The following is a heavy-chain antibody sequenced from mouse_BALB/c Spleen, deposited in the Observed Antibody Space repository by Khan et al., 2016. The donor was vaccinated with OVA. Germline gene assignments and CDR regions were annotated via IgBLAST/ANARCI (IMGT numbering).Heavy chain of an antibody. Sequence: QIQLVQSGPELKKPGETVKISCKASGYTFTDYGMNWVQQAPGKGLKWMGWINPNTGEATYAEEFKGRFAFSLETSASTAYLQISDLNNEDTATYFCARGDYYGSSYRSLNYYAMDYWGQGTSVTASS. CDR3: ARGDYYGSSYRSLNYYAMDY. CDR1: GYTFTDYG. D-gene: IGHD1-1*01. V-gene: IGHV9-3*02. J-gene: IGHJ4*01. CDR2: INPNTGEA.